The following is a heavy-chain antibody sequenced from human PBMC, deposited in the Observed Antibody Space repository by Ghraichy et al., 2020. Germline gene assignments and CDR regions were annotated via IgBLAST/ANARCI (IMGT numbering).Heavy chain of an antibody. V-gene: IGHV4-34*01. CDR2: IIHSGST. CDR1: GGSFSGYY. Sequence: SETLSLTCAVYGGSFSGYYWSWIRQPPGKGLEWIGEIIHSGSTNYNPSLKSRVTISVDTSKNQFSLKLSSVTAADTAVYYCARGGNMVRGVIISWFYSWGQGTLVTVSS. D-gene: IGHD3-10*01. J-gene: IGHJ5*01. CDR3: ARGGNMVRGVIISWFYS.